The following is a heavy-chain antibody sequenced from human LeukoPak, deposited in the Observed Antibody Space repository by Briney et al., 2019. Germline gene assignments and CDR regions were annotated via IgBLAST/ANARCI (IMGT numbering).Heavy chain of an antibody. CDR1: GGSISSYY. J-gene: IGHJ3*02. CDR2: INYSGST. D-gene: IGHD1-1*01. CDR3: ARDPLSTNDFDI. Sequence: SETLSLTCTVSGGSISSYYWSWIRQSPGKGLEWIGYINYSGSTNYNPSLKSRVTISVDTSKNQFSLKLSSVTAADTAMYFCARDPLSTNDFDIWGQGTMVTVSS. V-gene: IGHV4-59*01.